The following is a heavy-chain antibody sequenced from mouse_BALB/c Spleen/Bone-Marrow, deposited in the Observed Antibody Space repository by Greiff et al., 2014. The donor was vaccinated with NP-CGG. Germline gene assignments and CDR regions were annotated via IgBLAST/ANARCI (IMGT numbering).Heavy chain of an antibody. CDR1: GFSLTNYG. J-gene: IGHJ4*01. D-gene: IGHD1-2*01. CDR2: IWADGST. Sequence: QVQLKESGPGLVAPSQSLSITCTVSGFSLTNYGVHWVRQPQGKGLEWLGVIWADGSTNYNSALMSRLSISKDDSKSQVFFKMNSLQTDDTAMYYCARITTATGAMDYWGQGTSVTVSS. V-gene: IGHV2-9*02. CDR3: ARITTATGAMDY.